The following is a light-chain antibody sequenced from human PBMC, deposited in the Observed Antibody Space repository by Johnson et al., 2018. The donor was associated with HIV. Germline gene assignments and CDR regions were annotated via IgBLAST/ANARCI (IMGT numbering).Light chain of an antibody. CDR2: DNN. V-gene: IGLV1-51*01. J-gene: IGLJ1*01. CDR1: SSNIGNNY. Sequence: QSVLTQPPSVSAAPGQKVTISCSGSSSNIGNNYVSWYQQLPGTAPKLLIYDNNKRPSGIPDRFSGSKSGTSATLGITGLQTGDEADDYCGTWDSRLSAFYLFGTGTKVTDL. CDR3: GTWDSRLSAFYL.